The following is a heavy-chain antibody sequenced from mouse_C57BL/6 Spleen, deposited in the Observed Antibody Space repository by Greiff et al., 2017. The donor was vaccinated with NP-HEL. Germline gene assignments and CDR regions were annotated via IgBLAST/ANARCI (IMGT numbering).Heavy chain of an antibody. J-gene: IGHJ2*01. CDR3: ARGSLRGYFDY. CDR1: GYTFTNYW. V-gene: IGHV1-63*01. Sequence: QVQLKESGAELVRPGTSVKMSCKASGYTFTNYWIGWAKQRPGHGLEWIGDIYPGGGYTNYNEKFKGKATLTADKSSSTAYMQFSSLTSEDSAIYYCARGSLRGYFDYWGQGTTLTVSS. CDR2: IYPGGGYT.